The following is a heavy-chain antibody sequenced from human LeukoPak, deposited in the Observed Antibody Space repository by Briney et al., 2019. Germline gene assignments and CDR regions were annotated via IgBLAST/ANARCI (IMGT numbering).Heavy chain of an antibody. V-gene: IGHV1-69*05. J-gene: IGHJ3*02. CDR1: GGTFSSYA. CDR3: AIPHKLVLNAFDI. Sequence: GASVKVSCKASGGTFSSYAISWVRQAPGQGLEWMGGIIPIFGTANYAQKFQGRVTITTDESTSTAYMELSSLRSEDTAVYYCAIPHKLVLNAFDIWGQGTMVTVSS. D-gene: IGHD6-13*01. CDR2: IIPIFGTA.